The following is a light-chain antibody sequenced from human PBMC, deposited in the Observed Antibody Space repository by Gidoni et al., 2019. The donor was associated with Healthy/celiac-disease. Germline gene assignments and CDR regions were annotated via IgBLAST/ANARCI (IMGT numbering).Light chain of an antibody. CDR2: AAS. Sequence: DIQMTQSPSSLSASVGDRVTITCRASQSISNYFNWYQQKPGKAPKLLIYAASSLQSGVPARFSGSGSGTDFTLTISSLQPEDFATYYCQQSYSTPPLTFGGGTKVEIK. J-gene: IGKJ4*02. V-gene: IGKV1-39*01. CDR3: QQSYSTPPLT. CDR1: QSISNY.